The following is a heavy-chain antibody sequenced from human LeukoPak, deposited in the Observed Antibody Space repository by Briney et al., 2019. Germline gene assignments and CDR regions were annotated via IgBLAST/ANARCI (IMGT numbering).Heavy chain of an antibody. D-gene: IGHD2-21*01. CDR2: ISCYNVET. V-gene: IGHV1-18*01. CDR3: SRVGMEIGWSLEL. Sequence: ASVKVSCKASGYIFRSYGLSWVRQAPGQGLEWLGWISCYNVETRYDQNLQGRVTLTTDTSTTTVYMALRKLRSDDTAVYYLSRVGMEIGWSLELWGRSTLVTVSS. CDR1: GYIFRSYG. J-gene: IGHJ2*01.